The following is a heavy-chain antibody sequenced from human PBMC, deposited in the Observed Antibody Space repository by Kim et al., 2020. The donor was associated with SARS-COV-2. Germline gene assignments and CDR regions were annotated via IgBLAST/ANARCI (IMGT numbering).Heavy chain of an antibody. Sequence: GGSLRLSCVASGFTFTNYDMHWVRQAPGKGLEWVGSATSSGDEVFYGDSVKGRFTISRDNSKNMFYLQMNSLRAEDTAVYYCANAIRARFMSEGSWGQGTLVTVSS. CDR1: GFTFTNYD. CDR3: ANAIRARFMSEGS. CDR2: ATSSGDEV. V-gene: IGHV3-23*01. J-gene: IGHJ5*02. D-gene: IGHD3-10*02.